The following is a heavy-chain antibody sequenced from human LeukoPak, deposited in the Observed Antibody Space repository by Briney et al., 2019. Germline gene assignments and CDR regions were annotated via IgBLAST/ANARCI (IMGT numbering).Heavy chain of an antibody. J-gene: IGHJ3*02. Sequence: SETLSLTCTVSGGSISSSSYYWGWIRQPPGKGLEWIGSIYHSGSTYYNPSLKSRVTISVDTSKNQFSLKLSSVTAADTAVYYCARAYGSGSQPDAFDIWGQGTMVTVSS. D-gene: IGHD3-10*01. CDR2: IYHSGST. V-gene: IGHV4-39*07. CDR3: ARAYGSGSQPDAFDI. CDR1: GGSISSSSYY.